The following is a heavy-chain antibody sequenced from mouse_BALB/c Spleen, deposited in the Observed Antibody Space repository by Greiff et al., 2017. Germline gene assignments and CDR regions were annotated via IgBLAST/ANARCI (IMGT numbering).Heavy chain of an antibody. Sequence: QVQLQQPGAELVKPGTSVKLSCKASGYTFTSYWMHWVKQRPGQGLEWIGEIDPSDSYTNYNQKFKGKATLTVDKSSSTSYMQLSSLTSEDSAVYYCTRSGPDGINFDYWGQGTTLTVSS. CDR3: TRSGPDGINFDY. V-gene: IGHV1-69*02. CDR2: IDPSDSYT. CDR1: GYTFTSYW. D-gene: IGHD2-1*01. J-gene: IGHJ2*01.